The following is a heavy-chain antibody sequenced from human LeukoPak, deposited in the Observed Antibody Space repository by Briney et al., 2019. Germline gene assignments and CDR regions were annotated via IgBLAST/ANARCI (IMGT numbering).Heavy chain of an antibody. CDR1: GGSFIGFH. CDR2: INHSGST. V-gene: IGHV4-34*01. Sequence: SETLSLTCAVYGGSFIGFHWNWIRQPPGKGLEWIGDINHSGSTNYNPSLTSRVTISVDPSKNQFSLNLSSVTAVDTAVYYCASTSPNLRYFDWSRQGYYYYYYMDVWGKGTTVTISS. J-gene: IGHJ6*03. CDR3: ASTSPNLRYFDWSRQGYYYYYYMDV. D-gene: IGHD3-9*01.